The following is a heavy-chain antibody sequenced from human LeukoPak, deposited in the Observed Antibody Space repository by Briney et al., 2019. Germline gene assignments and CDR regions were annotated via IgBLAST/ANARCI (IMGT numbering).Heavy chain of an antibody. CDR3: AKCARTPEGGSGWCNWFDT. CDR2: LSRGGGNP. CDR1: GFTFGNYA. D-gene: IGHD3-3*01. J-gene: IGHJ5*02. V-gene: IGHV3-23*01. Sequence: GGSLRLSCAASGFTFGNYAMNWVRQAPGKGLGWVSSLSRGGGNPNYADSVKGRFTISRDNSKNTLFLQMNSLRAEDTALYSCAKCARTPEGGSGWCNWFDTRGQGTQVTVSS.